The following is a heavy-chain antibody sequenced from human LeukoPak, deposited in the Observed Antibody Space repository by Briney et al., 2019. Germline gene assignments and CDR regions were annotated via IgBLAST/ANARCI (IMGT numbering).Heavy chain of an antibody. CDR2: IYYSGST. V-gene: IGHV4-39*02. CDR1: GGSISSSSYY. Sequence: SETLSLTCTVSGGSISSSSYYWGWIRQPPEKALEWIGSIYYSGSTYYNPSLKSRVTISVDTSKNQFSLKLSSVTAADTAVYYCARDFSYDSSGAFDIWGQGTMVTVSS. CDR3: ARDFSYDSSGAFDI. J-gene: IGHJ3*02. D-gene: IGHD3-22*01.